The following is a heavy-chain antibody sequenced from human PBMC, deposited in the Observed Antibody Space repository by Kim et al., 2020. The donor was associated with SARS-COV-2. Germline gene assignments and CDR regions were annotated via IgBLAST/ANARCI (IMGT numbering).Heavy chain of an antibody. Sequence: SPCTHPSLKGRVTISVDTSKNQFSLKLSSVTAADTAVYYCARDTYDYVDYWGQGTLVTVSS. V-gene: IGHV4-31*02. D-gene: IGHD3-16*01. J-gene: IGHJ4*02. CDR3: ARDTYDYVDY. CDR2: SP.